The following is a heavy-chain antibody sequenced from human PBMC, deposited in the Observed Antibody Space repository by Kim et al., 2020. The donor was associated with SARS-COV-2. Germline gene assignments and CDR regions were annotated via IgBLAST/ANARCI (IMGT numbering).Heavy chain of an antibody. CDR3: ARLSHCSGASCSHDY. Sequence: SETLSLTCTVSGYSISGSTYYWAWIRQPPGGGLEWTATNHHTGNTHYKPSLKTRATMSVDTSKNQFSLKLRSVTAADTARYYCARLSHCSGASCSHDYWGLGTLVIVSS. CDR2: NHHTGNT. V-gene: IGHV4-39*01. J-gene: IGHJ4*02. D-gene: IGHD2-15*01. CDR1: GYSISGSTYY.